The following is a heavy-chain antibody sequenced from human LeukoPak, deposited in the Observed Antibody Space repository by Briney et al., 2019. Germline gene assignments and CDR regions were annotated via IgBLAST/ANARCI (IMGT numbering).Heavy chain of an antibody. J-gene: IGHJ4*02. D-gene: IGHD1-1*01. V-gene: IGHV4-59*01. CDR1: GGSINSYY. CDR2: IYYSGST. Sequence: SETLSLTCTVSGGSINSYYWSRIRQPPGKGLEWIGYIYYSGSTNYNPSLKSRVTILVDTSKNQFSLKLSSVTAADTAVYYCARVGDWNVLVYWGQGILVTVSS. CDR3: ARVGDWNVLVY.